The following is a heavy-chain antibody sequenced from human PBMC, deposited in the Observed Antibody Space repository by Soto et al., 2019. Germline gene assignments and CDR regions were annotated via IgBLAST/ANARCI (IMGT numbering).Heavy chain of an antibody. CDR1: GFTFSSYS. CDR3: AGGSASGWYGDY. Sequence: PGGSLRLSCAASGFTFSSYSMNWVRQAPGKGLEWVSSISSSSSYIYYADSVKGRFTISRDNAKNSLYLQMNSLRAEDTAVYYCAGGSASGWYGDYWRQGTLVTVSS. CDR2: ISSSSSYI. V-gene: IGHV3-21*01. D-gene: IGHD6-19*01. J-gene: IGHJ4*02.